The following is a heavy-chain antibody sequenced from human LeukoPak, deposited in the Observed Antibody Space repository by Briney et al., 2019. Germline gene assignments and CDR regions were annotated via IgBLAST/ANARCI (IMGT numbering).Heavy chain of an antibody. Sequence: PSETLSLTCTVSGGSISSYFWSWIRQPAGKGLEWIGRIYASGSTNYNPSLKSRVTISVDTSKNQFSLKLSSVTAADTAVYYCARSGDDYMVYWGQGTLVTVSS. CDR2: IYASGST. CDR3: ARSGDDYMVY. CDR1: GGSISSYF. J-gene: IGHJ4*02. V-gene: IGHV4-4*07. D-gene: IGHD2-21*01.